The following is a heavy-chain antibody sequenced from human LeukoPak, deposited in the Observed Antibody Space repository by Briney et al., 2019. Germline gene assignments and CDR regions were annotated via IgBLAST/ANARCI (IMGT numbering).Heavy chain of an antibody. CDR2: IYPEDVDT. CDR1: GYTFSTYW. Sequence: GESLKISCKAFGYTFSTYWIGWVRQMPGQGLEWMGMIYPEDVDTRYRPSFQGHVTISADKSTATAYLQWNSLKASDSAMYYCARHVAPYCGDGNCYSSAFEIWGQGTRVTVSP. V-gene: IGHV5-51*01. J-gene: IGHJ3*02. CDR3: ARHVAPYCGDGNCYSSAFEI. D-gene: IGHD2-15*01.